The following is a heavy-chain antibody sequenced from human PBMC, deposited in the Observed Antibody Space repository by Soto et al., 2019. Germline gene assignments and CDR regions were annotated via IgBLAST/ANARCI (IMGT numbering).Heavy chain of an antibody. D-gene: IGHD6-13*01. CDR1: GLTFSSYG. J-gene: IGHJ6*02. CDR3: AKDRSSSWLRDYYYYGMDV. Sequence: QVQLVESGGGVVQPGRSLRLSCAASGLTFSSYGMHWVRQAPGKGLEGGAVISYGGSNKYYADSVKGRFTIYRDNSKNTMYLQMNSLRAEDTDVYYCAKDRSSSWLRDYYYYGMDVWGQGTTVTVSS. CDR2: ISYGGSNK. V-gene: IGHV3-30*18.